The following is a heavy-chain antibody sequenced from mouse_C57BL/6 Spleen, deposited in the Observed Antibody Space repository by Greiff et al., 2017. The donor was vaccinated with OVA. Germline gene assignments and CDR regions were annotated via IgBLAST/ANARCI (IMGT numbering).Heavy chain of an antibody. CDR1: GFPITSGYY. CDR2: ITHSGET. CDR3: AGSDYDGTMDY. J-gene: IGHJ4*01. V-gene: IGHV12-3*01. D-gene: IGHD2-4*01. Sequence: VQLQESGPGLVKPSQSLFLTCSITGFPITSGYYWIWIRQSPGKPLEWMGYITHSGETFYNPSLQSPISITRETSKNQFFLQLNSVTTEDTAMYYCAGSDYDGTMDYWGQGTSVTVSS.